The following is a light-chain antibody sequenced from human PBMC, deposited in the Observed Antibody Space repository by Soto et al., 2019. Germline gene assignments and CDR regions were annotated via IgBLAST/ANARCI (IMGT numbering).Light chain of an antibody. Sequence: QSALTQPPSASGSPGQSVAISCAGTSSDVGGYNYFSWYQQHPGKAPKLMIYEVNKRPSGVPDRFSDSKSGNTASLTVSGLQAEDEADYYCSSYGGSSHVFGTGTKVTVL. J-gene: IGLJ1*01. CDR2: EVN. V-gene: IGLV2-8*01. CDR1: SSDVGGYNY. CDR3: SSYGGSSHV.